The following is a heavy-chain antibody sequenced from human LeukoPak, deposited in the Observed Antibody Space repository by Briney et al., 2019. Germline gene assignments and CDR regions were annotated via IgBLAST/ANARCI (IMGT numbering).Heavy chain of an antibody. CDR1: GGSISSGGYS. D-gene: IGHD3-9*01. J-gene: IGHJ1*01. CDR2: ISQSGNI. CDR3: ARGRGYFDWLLYPFQH. Sequence: SETLSLTCAVSGGSISSGGYSWSWIRQPPGKGLEWIGYIYHIGYISQSGNIYQNPSLKSRVTISLDTSRNQFSLKLSSVTAADTAVYYCARGRGYFDWLLYPFQHWGQGTLVTVSS. V-gene: IGHV4-30-2*01.